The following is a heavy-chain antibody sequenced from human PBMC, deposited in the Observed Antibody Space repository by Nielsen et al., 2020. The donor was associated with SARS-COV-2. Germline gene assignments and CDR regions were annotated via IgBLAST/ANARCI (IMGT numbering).Heavy chain of an antibody. Sequence: GGSLRLSCSASGFTFSNYAIGWVRQAPGKGLEWVSLISGSGSSTYYADSVKGRFTVSRDNSKNTVYLQMNSLRAEDTAMYYCAKGTTVVVPDFDFWGQGTLVTVSS. J-gene: IGHJ4*02. V-gene: IGHV3-23*01. CDR1: GFTFSNYA. CDR2: ISGSGSST. CDR3: AKGTTVVVPDFDF. D-gene: IGHD3-22*01.